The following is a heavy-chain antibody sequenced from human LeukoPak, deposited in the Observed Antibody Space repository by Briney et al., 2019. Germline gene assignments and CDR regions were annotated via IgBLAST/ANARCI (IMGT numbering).Heavy chain of an antibody. J-gene: IGHJ6*02. V-gene: IGHV1-69*04. CDR2: IIPILGIA. Sequence: SVKVSCKASGGTFSSYAISWVRQAPGQGLEWMGRIIPILGIANYAQKFQGRVTITADKSTSTAYMELSSLGSEDTAVYYCARSYYGSGSGMDVWGQGTTVTVSS. D-gene: IGHD3-10*01. CDR3: ARSYYGSGSGMDV. CDR1: GGTFSSYA.